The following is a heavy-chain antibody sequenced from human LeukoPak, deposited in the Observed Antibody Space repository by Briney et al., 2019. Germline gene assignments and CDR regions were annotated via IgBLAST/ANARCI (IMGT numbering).Heavy chain of an antibody. CDR1: GFTFTSSA. CDR3: ARLGISGTYYYDSSGLPDY. J-gene: IGHJ4*02. V-gene: IGHV1-18*01. Sequence: ASVSVSCTASGFTFTSSAMQWVRQARGQRLEWMGWISAYNGNTNYAQKLQGRVTMTTDTSTSTAYMELRSLRSDDTAVYYCARLGISGTYYYDSSGLPDYWGQGTLVTVSS. D-gene: IGHD3-22*01. CDR2: ISAYNGNT.